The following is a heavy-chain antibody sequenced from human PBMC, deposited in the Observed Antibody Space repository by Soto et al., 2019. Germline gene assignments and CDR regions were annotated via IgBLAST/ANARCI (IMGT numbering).Heavy chain of an antibody. D-gene: IGHD2-2*01. CDR1: GFTFSSYG. J-gene: IGHJ4*02. Sequence: SGGSLRLSCAASGFTFSSYGMHWVRQAPGKGLEWVAVIWYDGSNKYYADSVKGRFTISRDNSKNTLYLQMNSLRAEDTAVYYCARGERWRGYCSSTSCSTPGLDYWGQGTLVTV. V-gene: IGHV3-33*01. CDR3: ARGERWRGYCSSTSCSTPGLDY. CDR2: IWYDGSNK.